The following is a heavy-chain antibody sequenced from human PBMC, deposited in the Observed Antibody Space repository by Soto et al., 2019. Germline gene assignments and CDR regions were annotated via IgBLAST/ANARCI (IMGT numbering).Heavy chain of an antibody. CDR3: TRDLEFRDGNISHLDY. CDR1: GSTFSSHV. J-gene: IGHJ4*02. V-gene: IGHV1-69*01. Sequence: QVQLVQSEAEVKKPGSSVKVSCKASGSTFSSHVFNWVRQAPGQGLEWMGGIMPIIGTANYAQKFQGRVTITADESSSTDYMKLSSLRSEDTAVYYCTRDLEFRDGNISHLDYWGQGTLVTVSS. D-gene: IGHD3-10*01. CDR2: IMPIIGTA.